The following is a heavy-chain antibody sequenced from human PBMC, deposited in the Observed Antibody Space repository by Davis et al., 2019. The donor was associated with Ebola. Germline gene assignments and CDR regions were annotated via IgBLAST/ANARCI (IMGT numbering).Heavy chain of an antibody. V-gene: IGHV1-69*13. CDR2: IFPMSDTA. Sequence: AASVKVSCKASGGTFSVYAISWVRQAPGQGLEWMGEIFPMSDTAKYAQKFQGRVTFTADESTSTAYMDLISLKFEDTAVYYCARAGRRYSSGWYLDYWGQGTLVTVSS. CDR3: ARAGRRYSSGWYLDY. J-gene: IGHJ4*02. CDR1: GGTFSVYA. D-gene: IGHD6-19*01.